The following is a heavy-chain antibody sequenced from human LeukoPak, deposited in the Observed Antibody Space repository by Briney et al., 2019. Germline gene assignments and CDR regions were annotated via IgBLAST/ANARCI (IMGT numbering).Heavy chain of an antibody. J-gene: IGHJ5*02. CDR2: ISGSGGST. D-gene: IGHD2-15*01. V-gene: IGHV3-23*01. Sequence: PGGSLRLSCAASGYTFSSYAMRWVRQAPGKGLEWVSAISGSGGSTYYAESVKGRFTISRDNSKNTLYLQMNSLRAEDTAVYYCANAALKYCSGGSCYFSDRWGQGTLVTVPS. CDR1: GYTFSSYA. CDR3: ANAALKYCSGGSCYFSDR.